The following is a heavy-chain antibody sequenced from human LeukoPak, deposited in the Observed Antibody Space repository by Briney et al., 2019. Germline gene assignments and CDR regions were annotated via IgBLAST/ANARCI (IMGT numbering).Heavy chain of an antibody. J-gene: IGHJ3*02. V-gene: IGHV3-23*01. CDR2: IPYRGYST. D-gene: IGHD3-3*01. CDR1: GFIFSIYY. Sequence: VRSLRLSCASSGFIFSIYYKSWVRQPPAKGLEGVRAIPYRGYSTLCAESVKGRFTISRDNSKNTMYLQMNSLRAEDTAVYYWAKTPGRILRFLEWLFSAFDIWGQETMVTVSS. CDR3: AKTPGRILRFLEWLFSAFDI.